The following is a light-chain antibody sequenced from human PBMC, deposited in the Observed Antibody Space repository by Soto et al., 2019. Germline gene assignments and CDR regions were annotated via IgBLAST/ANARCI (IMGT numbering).Light chain of an antibody. V-gene: IGKV1-5*03. CDR1: QSISSW. CDR2: KAS. CDR3: KQYNSYWT. Sequence: DIQMTQSPSTLSASVGDRVTITCRASQSISSWLAWYQQKPGKAPKLLIYKASSLESGVPSRFSGSGSGTEFTLNISSLQPEDFATYYCKQYNSYWTFGQGTKVEIK. J-gene: IGKJ1*01.